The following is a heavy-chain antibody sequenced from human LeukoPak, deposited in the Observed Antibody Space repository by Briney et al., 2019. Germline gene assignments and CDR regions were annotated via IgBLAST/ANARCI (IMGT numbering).Heavy chain of an antibody. V-gene: IGHV4-59*08. D-gene: IGHD3-10*01. CDR3: ARTGPYYGSGSWRTYYYDY. Sequence: SETLSLTCTVSGGSISSYYWSWIRQPPGKGLEWIGSIYHSGSTFYNPSLKSQVTISVDTSKNQFSLKLSSVTAADTAVYYCARTGPYYGSGSWRTYYYDYWGQGTLVTVSS. J-gene: IGHJ4*02. CDR1: GGSISSYY. CDR2: IYHSGST.